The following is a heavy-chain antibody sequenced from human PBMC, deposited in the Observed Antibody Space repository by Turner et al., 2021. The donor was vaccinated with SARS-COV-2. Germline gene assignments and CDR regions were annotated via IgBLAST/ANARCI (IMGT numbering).Heavy chain of an antibody. J-gene: IGHJ6*02. CDR1: GFTFSSYA. V-gene: IGHV3-30-3*01. CDR2: ISYDGSNE. Sequence: QVQLVESGGGVVQPGRSLRPPCAASGFTFSSYAMHWVRQAPGKGLEWVAIISYDGSNENYADSVKGRFTISRDNSKNTLYLQMNSLRAEDTAVYYCARDLGYPFGGMDVWGQGTTVTVSS. CDR3: ARDLGYPFGGMDV. D-gene: IGHD3-16*01.